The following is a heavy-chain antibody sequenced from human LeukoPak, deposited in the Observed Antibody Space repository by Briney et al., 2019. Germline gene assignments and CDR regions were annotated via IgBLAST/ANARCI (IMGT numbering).Heavy chain of an antibody. CDR1: GGSISSYY. V-gene: IGHV4-59*01. J-gene: IGHJ6*02. D-gene: IGHD3-22*01. CDR2: IYYSGST. CDR3: ARDSGSRAYYDSRIYYYYGMDV. Sequence: SETLSLTCTVSGGSISSYYWCWIRQPPGKGLGWIGYIYYSGSTNYNPSLKSRVTISVDTSKNQFSLKLSSVTAADTAVYYCARDSGSRAYYDSRIYYYYGMDVWGQGPTVPVSS.